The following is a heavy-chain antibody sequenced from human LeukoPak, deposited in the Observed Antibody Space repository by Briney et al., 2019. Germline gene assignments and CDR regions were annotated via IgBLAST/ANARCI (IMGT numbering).Heavy chain of an antibody. CDR1: GFTFSSYA. Sequence: GGSLRLSCAASGFTFSSYAMSWVRQAPGKGLEWVSAISGSGGSTYYADSVKGRFTIARDNSKNTLYLQMNSLRAEDTAVYYCAKSRGGIAAASPFDYWGQGTLVTVSS. V-gene: IGHV3-23*01. D-gene: IGHD6-13*01. J-gene: IGHJ4*02. CDR3: AKSRGGIAAASPFDY. CDR2: ISGSGGST.